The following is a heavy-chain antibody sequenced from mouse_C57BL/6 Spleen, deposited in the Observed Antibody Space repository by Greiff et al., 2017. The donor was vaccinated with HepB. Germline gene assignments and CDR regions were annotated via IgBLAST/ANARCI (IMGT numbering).Heavy chain of an antibody. CDR3: AREDYDGYPDY. CDR1: GYSITSGYY. D-gene: IGHD2-3*01. CDR2: ISYDGSN. J-gene: IGHJ2*01. V-gene: IGHV3-6*01. Sequence: EVKLMESGPGLVKPSQSLSLTCSVTGYSITSGYYWNWIRQFPGNKLEWMGYISYDGSNNYNPSLKNRISITRDTSKNQFFLKLNSVTTEDTATYYCAREDYDGYPDYWGQGTTLTVSS.